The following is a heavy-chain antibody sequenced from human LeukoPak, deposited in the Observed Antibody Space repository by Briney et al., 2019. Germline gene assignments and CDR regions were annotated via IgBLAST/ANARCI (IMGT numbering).Heavy chain of an antibody. CDR3: AKDQVVTAIRPDAFDI. J-gene: IGHJ3*02. CDR1: GFTFSSYG. Sequence: GGSLRLSCAASGFTFSSYGMHWVRQAPGKGLEWVAVISYDGSNKYYADSVKGRFTFSRDNSRNTLYLQMNSLRAEDTAVYYCAKDQVVTAIRPDAFDIWGKGQWSPSLQ. CDR2: ISYDGSNK. V-gene: IGHV3-30*18. D-gene: IGHD2-21*02.